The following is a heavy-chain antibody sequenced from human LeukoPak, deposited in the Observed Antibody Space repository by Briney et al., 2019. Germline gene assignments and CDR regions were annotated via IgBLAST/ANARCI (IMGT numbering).Heavy chain of an antibody. Sequence: SETLSLTCAVHGGSFSGYYWSWIRQPPGKGLEWIGEINHSGSTYYNPSLKSRVTISVDTSKNQFSLKLSSVTAADTAVYYCARGGDYGDYRNWFDPWGQGTLVTVSS. V-gene: IGHV4-34*01. J-gene: IGHJ5*02. CDR1: GGSFSGYY. CDR2: INHSGST. CDR3: ARGGDYGDYRNWFDP. D-gene: IGHD4-17*01.